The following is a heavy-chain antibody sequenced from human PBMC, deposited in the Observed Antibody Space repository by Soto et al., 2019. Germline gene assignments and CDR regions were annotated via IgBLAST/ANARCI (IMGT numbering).Heavy chain of an antibody. V-gene: IGHV4-4*02. CDR2: IYHSGST. CDR3: ARVWGYYFDY. D-gene: IGHD2-21*01. J-gene: IGHJ4*02. Sequence: SETLSLTFAVSGGSISSCNWWSWVRQPPGKGLEWIGEIYHSGSTNYNPSLKSRVTISVDTSKNQFSLKLSSVTAADTAVYYCARVWGYYFDYWGQGTLVTVSS. CDR1: GGSISSCNW.